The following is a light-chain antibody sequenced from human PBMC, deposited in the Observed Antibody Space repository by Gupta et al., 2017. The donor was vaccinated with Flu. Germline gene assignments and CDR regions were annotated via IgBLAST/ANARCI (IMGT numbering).Light chain of an antibody. CDR2: STS. CDR3: LESDSLPPT. V-gene: IGKV1-39*01. J-gene: IGKJ4*01. Sequence: GDRVTITCRASQTINLLLNWYQQKPGKGPQLLITSTSNLKTGVPARFSGSGSGTNFSLTISSLQPEDFATYYCLESDSLPPTFGGGTQVEIK. CDR1: QTINLL.